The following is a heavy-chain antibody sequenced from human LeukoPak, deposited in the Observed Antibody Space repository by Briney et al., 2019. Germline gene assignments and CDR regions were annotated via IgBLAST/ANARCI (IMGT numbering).Heavy chain of an antibody. V-gene: IGHV3-15*01. CDR2: IKSKTDGGTT. CDR1: GLTFSNAW. D-gene: IGHD3-9*01. Sequence: GGSLRLSCAASGLTFSNAWMSWVRQAPGKGLEWVGRIKSKTDGGTTDYTAPVKGRFTIPRDDSKNTLYLQMNSLKTEDTAVYYCTTDPDWTFDYWGQGTLVTVSS. CDR3: TTDPDWTFDY. J-gene: IGHJ4*02.